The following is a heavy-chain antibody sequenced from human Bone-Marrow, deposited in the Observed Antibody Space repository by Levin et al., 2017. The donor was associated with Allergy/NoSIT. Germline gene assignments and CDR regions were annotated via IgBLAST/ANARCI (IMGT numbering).Heavy chain of an antibody. Sequence: LAGGSLRLSCAASGFTFKDFGMHWVRQPPGKGLEWLAFLFYDGSMQYHADSVKGRFTVSRDNSQNTLFLQMNGLRPEDTAVYFCGRGYDLKGIDHWGQGTLVSVSS. J-gene: IGHJ5*02. D-gene: IGHD3/OR15-3a*01. CDR2: LFYDGSMQ. CDR1: GFTFKDFG. CDR3: GRGYDLKGIDH. V-gene: IGHV3-30*02.